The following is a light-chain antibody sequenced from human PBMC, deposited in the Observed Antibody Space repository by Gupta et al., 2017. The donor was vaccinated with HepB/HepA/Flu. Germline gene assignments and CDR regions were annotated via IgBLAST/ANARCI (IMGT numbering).Light chain of an antibody. CDR2: DAS. CDR1: QSVSRY. V-gene: IGKV3-11*01. J-gene: IGKJ4*01. Sequence: EILLTQSPATLSLSPGGTATLSCRASQSVSRYLAWYQQKPGQPPSLLVFDASNRATGVPARFSGSGSGTDFTLTISSLEPEDFAVYYCQQRINWPLTFGGGTRVEIK. CDR3: QQRINWPLT.